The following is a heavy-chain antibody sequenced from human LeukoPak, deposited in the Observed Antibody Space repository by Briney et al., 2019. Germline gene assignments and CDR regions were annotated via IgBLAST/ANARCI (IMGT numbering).Heavy chain of an antibody. J-gene: IGHJ4*02. Sequence: GGSLRLSCAASGFTFDDYAMHWVRQAPGKGLEWVSGISWNSGSIGYADSVKGRFTISRDNAKNSLYLQMNSLRAEDTALYYCAKGLGGWYYDNFDYWGQGTLVTVSS. V-gene: IGHV3-9*01. CDR2: ISWNSGSI. CDR1: GFTFDDYA. CDR3: AKGLGGWYYDNFDY. D-gene: IGHD6-19*01.